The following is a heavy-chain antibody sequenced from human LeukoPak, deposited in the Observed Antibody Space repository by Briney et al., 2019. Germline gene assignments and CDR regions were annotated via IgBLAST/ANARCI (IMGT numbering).Heavy chain of an antibody. CDR2: IYYSGST. CDR1: GGSISSYY. Sequence: SETLSLTCTVSGGSISSYYWSWIRQPPGKGLEWIGYIYYSGSTNYNPSLKSRVTIPVDTSKNQFSLKLSSVTAADTAVYYCARGGYYYDSSGYYGGQYDYWGQGTLVTVSS. D-gene: IGHD3-22*01. V-gene: IGHV4-59*01. J-gene: IGHJ4*02. CDR3: ARGGYYYDSSGYYGGQYDY.